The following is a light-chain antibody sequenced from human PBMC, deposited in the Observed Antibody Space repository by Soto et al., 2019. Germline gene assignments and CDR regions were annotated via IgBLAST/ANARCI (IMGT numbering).Light chain of an antibody. CDR3: STWDDSLNGWV. CDR2: NDD. CDR1: SSNIGTNY. Sequence: QPVLTQPPSASGTPGQRVSMSCSGSSSNIGTNYVYWYQQLPGTAPKLLMFNDDKRPSGVPDRFSGSRSGTSASLAISGLQSDDEAVYFCSTWDDSLNGWVFGGGTKLTVL. V-gene: IGLV1-44*01. J-gene: IGLJ3*02.